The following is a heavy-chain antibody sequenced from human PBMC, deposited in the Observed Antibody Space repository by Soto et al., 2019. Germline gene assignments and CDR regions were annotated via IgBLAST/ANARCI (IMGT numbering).Heavy chain of an antibody. CDR3: AREGDDRHFFFDS. CDR2: IYTGGNT. Sequence: PSETLSLTCNVSGRSMISYYWSWIRQPAGKGPEWIGRIYTGGNTNYNPSLKSRVTMSVDTSKSQFSLKLTSVTAADTAVYYCAREGDDRHFFFDSWGQGTRVTVSS. CDR1: GRSMISYY. V-gene: IGHV4-4*07. D-gene: IGHD3-3*02. J-gene: IGHJ4*02.